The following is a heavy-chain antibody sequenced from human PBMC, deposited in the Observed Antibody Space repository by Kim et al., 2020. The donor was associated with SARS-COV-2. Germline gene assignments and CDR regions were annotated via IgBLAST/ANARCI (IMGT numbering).Heavy chain of an antibody. J-gene: IGHJ4*02. V-gene: IGHV3-30-3*01. CDR1: GFSFSSYA. CDR3: ARQTATVFDY. CDR2: ISYDGSNK. Sequence: GGSLRLSCAASGFSFSSYAMNWVRQAPGKGLEWVAVISYDGSNKYYADSVKGRFTISRDNSKNTLYLQMNSLRAEDTALYYCARQTATVFDYLGPG. D-gene: IGHD4-4*01.